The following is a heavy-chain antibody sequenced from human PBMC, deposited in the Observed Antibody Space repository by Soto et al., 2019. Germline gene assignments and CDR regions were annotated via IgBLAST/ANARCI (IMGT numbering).Heavy chain of an antibody. CDR3: ARELSRGYDSYYVAD. D-gene: IGHD3-22*01. CDR2: IDYSGKT. J-gene: IGHJ4*02. Sequence: SATRSLTCPVSGDLLSRRYYWGWVRTTPGKGLEWLGSIDYSGKTYKNPSLKSRVSASVDLSQNQFSLNLRSVPAADTAVYFGARELSRGYDSYYVADRGRGTVVPFSS. CDR1: GDLLSRRYY. V-gene: IGHV4-38-2*02.